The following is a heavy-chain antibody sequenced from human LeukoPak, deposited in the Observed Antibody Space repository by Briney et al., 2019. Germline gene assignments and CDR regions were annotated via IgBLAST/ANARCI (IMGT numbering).Heavy chain of an antibody. V-gene: IGHV4-34*01. J-gene: IGHJ4*02. CDR3: ARFGSGWHYFDY. CDR2: INHSGST. D-gene: IGHD6-19*01. CDR1: GGSFSGYY. Sequence: SETLSLTCAVSGGSFSGYYWSWIRQPPGKGLEWIGEINHSGSTNYNPSLKSRVTISVDTSKNQFSLKLSSVTAADTAVYYCARFGSGWHYFDYWGQGTLVTVSS.